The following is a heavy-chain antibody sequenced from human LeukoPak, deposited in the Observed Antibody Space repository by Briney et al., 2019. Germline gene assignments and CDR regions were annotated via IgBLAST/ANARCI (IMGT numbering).Heavy chain of an antibody. Sequence: PSETLSLTCTVSGGSISSHFWSWIRQPPGKGLEWIGDIHYSGFTNSNPSLMRRVTISVVTSKSQFSLNLNSVTAADTAVYYCARAPRPCSGGGCLAFDIWGQGTLVTVSS. CDR3: ARAPRPCSGGGCLAFDI. CDR1: GGSISSHF. J-gene: IGHJ3*02. D-gene: IGHD2-15*01. V-gene: IGHV4-59*11. CDR2: IHYSGFT.